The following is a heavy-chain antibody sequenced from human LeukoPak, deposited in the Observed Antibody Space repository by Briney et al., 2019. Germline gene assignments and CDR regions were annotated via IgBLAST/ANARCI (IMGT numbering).Heavy chain of an antibody. D-gene: IGHD2-2*01. CDR1: GYTLTELS. CDR3: ASGYCSSTTCSNYNWFDP. J-gene: IGHJ5*02. CDR2: FDPEDGET. Sequence: ASVKVSCKVSGYTLTELSMHWVRQAPGKGLEWMGGFDPEDGETIYAQRFQGRVTMTEDTSTDTAYMELSSLRSEDTAVYYCASGYCSSTTCSNYNWFDPWGQGTLVTVSS. V-gene: IGHV1-24*01.